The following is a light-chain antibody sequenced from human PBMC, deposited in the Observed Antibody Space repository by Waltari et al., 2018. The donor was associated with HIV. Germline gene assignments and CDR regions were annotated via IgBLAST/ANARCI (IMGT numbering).Light chain of an antibody. V-gene: IGKV1-5*03. J-gene: IGKJ2*01. CDR3: QQYNRYYT. CDR1: QTINNW. Sequence: DIQMTQSPSILSASVGDRVTITCRASQTINNWLAWYQQKPGKAPKLLIYKASNLESGVPSRFSVSGSGTEFTLTINSLQPDDFATYYCQQYNRYYTFGQGTKLEIK. CDR2: KAS.